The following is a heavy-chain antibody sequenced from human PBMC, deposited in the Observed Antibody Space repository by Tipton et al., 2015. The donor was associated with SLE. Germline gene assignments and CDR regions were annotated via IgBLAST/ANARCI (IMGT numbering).Heavy chain of an antibody. CDR1: GFTFSSYA. J-gene: IGHJ6*02. V-gene: IGHV3-23*01. Sequence: SLRLSCAASGFTFSSYAMSWVRQAPGKGLEWVSAISGSGGSTYYADSVKGRFTISRDNSKNTLYLQMNSLRAEDTAVYYCARESWGIAAAGTSYYYYGMDVWGQGTTVTVSS. CDR2: ISGSGGST. CDR3: ARESWGIAAAGTSYYYYGMDV. D-gene: IGHD6-13*01.